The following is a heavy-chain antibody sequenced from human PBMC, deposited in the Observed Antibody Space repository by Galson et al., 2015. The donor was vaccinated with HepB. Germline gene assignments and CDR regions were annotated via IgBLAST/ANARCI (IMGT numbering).Heavy chain of an antibody. CDR3: AKRLIGSSRAFDF. CDR1: GFTFNYFA. J-gene: IGHJ3*01. Sequence: SLRLSCAASGFTFNYFAMSWVRQAPGKGLEWISAISGSGGGTDYADSVKGRFTISRDNSKNTLSLQMNSLRVEDTAVYFCAKRLIGSSRAFDFWGQGTMVTVSS. V-gene: IGHV3-23*01. D-gene: IGHD6-13*01. CDR2: ISGSGGGT.